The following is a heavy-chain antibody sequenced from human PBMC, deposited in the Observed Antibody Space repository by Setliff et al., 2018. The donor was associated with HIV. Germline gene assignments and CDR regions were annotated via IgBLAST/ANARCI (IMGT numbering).Heavy chain of an antibody. D-gene: IGHD6-13*01. J-gene: IGHJ6*03. CDR2: IYTSGST. CDR3: ARAAAGSPYYYYYMDV. Sequence: SETLSLTCTVSGGSISSYYWSWIRQPPGKGLEWIGYIYTSGSTNYNPSLKSRVTISVGTSKNQFSLKLSSVTAADTAVYYCARAAAGSPYYYYYMDVWGKGTTVTVSS. V-gene: IGHV4-4*08. CDR1: GGSISSYY.